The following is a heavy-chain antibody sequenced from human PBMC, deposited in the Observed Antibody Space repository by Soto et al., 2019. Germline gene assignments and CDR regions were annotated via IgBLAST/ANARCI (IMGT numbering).Heavy chain of an antibody. CDR3: ARVFHLPEYYFDY. V-gene: IGHV3-30-3*01. J-gene: IGHJ4*02. Sequence: GGSLRLSCADSGFTFSSYPMHLVRQPPGKGLAWVAVISYDGSNKYYADSVKVRFTISRDNSKNTLYLQMNSLRDEDTAVYYCARVFHLPEYYFDYWGQGTLVTVSS. CDR1: GFTFSSYP. CDR2: ISYDGSNK.